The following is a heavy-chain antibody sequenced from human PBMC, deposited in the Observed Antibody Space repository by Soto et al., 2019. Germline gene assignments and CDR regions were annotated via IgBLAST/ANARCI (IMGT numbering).Heavy chain of an antibody. CDR3: ARAGQYYGASGYAN. CDR1: GYSFATSG. Sequence: QVKLVQSGAEVKKPGASIKVSCKASGYSFATSGMTWVRRAPGQGLEWAGWISAYNGNSNYDQNLQDRVTMTSDTSTTTAYLELRNLRSDDAAVYYCARAGQYYGASGYANWGQGTLVTVSS. J-gene: IGHJ4*02. D-gene: IGHD3-22*01. V-gene: IGHV1-18*01. CDR2: ISAYNGNS.